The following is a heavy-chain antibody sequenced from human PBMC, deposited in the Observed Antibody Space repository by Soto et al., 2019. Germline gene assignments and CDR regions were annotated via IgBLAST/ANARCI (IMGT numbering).Heavy chain of an antibody. V-gene: IGHV4-4*02. CDR1: GGSISSSNW. CDR3: ASGIVVTHSAPDAFDI. Sequence: SVTLSLTCAVAGGSISSSNWWSRVHQPPGKGLEWIGEIYHSGSTNYNPSLKSRVTISVDTSKNQFSLKLTSVTAADTAVYYCASGIVVTHSAPDAFDIWGQGTMVTVSS. D-gene: IGHD3-22*01. CDR2: IYHSGST. J-gene: IGHJ3*02.